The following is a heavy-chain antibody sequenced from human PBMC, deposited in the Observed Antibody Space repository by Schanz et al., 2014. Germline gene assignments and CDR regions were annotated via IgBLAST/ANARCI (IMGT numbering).Heavy chain of an antibody. Sequence: EVQLVESGGALIQPGGSLRLSCAASGFTFDDHAMHWVRQSPGKGPEWVSGISWNSGDIAYADSVKGRFTISRDNSKNTLYLQMNSLRAEDTAVYYCARDRWDWNNAFDIWGQGTMVTVSS. J-gene: IGHJ3*02. D-gene: IGHD1-1*01. V-gene: IGHV3-9*01. CDR1: GFTFDDHA. CDR3: ARDRWDWNNAFDI. CDR2: ISWNSGDI.